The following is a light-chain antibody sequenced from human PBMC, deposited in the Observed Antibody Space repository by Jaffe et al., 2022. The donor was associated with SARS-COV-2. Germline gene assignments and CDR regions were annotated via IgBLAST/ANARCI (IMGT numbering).Light chain of an antibody. CDR3: QQRTNWPIT. J-gene: IGKJ5*01. CDR1: QSVSTY. V-gene: IGKV3-11*01. CDR2: DAS. Sequence: EIVLTQSPATLSLSPGERATLSCRASQSVSTYLAWYQQKPGQAPRLLIYDASNRATGTPARFSGSGSGTDFTLTISNLEPEDFAVYFCQQRTNWPITFGQGTRLEIK.